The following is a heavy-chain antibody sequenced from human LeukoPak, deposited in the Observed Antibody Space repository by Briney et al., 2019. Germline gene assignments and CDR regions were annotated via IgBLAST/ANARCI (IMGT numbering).Heavy chain of an antibody. Sequence: SETLSLTCTVSGGSISSSSYYWGWIRQPPGKGLEWIGSIYYSGNTYFNPSLKSRVTISVDTSKIQFSLKLNSVNAADTAVYYCARLVGYSYGQVDNWGQGTLVTVSS. CDR2: IYYSGNT. CDR3: ARLVGYSYGQVDN. V-gene: IGHV4-39*01. J-gene: IGHJ4*02. CDR1: GGSISSSSYY. D-gene: IGHD5-18*01.